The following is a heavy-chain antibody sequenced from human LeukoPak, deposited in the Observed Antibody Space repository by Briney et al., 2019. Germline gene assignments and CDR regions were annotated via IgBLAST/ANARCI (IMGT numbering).Heavy chain of an antibody. CDR2: INHSGST. D-gene: IGHD5-18*01. CDR3: ARGLSSYGYYYYYGMDV. Sequence: PSETLSLTCAVYGGSFSGYYWSWIRQPPGKGLEWIGEINHSGSTNYNPSLKSRVTISVDTSKNQFSLKLSSVTAADTAVYYCARGLSSYGYYYYYGMDVWAKGPRSPSP. J-gene: IGHJ6*02. CDR1: GGSFSGYY. V-gene: IGHV4-34*01.